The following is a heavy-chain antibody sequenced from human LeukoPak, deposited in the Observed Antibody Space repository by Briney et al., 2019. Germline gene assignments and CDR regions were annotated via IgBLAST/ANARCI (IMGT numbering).Heavy chain of an antibody. J-gene: IGHJ4*02. CDR2: IYYSGST. V-gene: IGHV4-59*01. D-gene: IGHD3-10*01. Sequence: SLTXXXXXGSXXXXYWXXXXXXXXXXLXXIGXIYYSGSTNYNPSLKSRVTISVDTSKNQFSLKLSSVTAADTAVYYCARTMVRGVIKGVFDYWGQGTLVTVSS. CDR3: ARTMVRGVIKGVFDY. CDR1: XGSXXXXY.